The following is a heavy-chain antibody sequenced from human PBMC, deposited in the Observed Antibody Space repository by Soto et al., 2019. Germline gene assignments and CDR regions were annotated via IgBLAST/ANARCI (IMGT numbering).Heavy chain of an antibody. CDR1: GGTFSSYA. D-gene: IGHD3-16*02. CDR3: ARDQDDYVWGSYRPGRDAFDI. J-gene: IGHJ3*02. Sequence: QVQLVQSGAEVKKPGSSVKVSCKASGGTFSSYAISWVRQAPGHGLEWMGGIIPIFGTANYAQKFQGRVTITADESTSTAYMELSSLRSEDTAVYYCARDQDDYVWGSYRPGRDAFDIWGQGTMVTVSS. V-gene: IGHV1-69*01. CDR2: IIPIFGTA.